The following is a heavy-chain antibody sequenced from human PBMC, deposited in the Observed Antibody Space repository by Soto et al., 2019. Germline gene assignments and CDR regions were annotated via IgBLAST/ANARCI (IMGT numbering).Heavy chain of an antibody. CDR1: GFTFSSYG. V-gene: IGHV3-33*01. CDR2: IWYDGSNK. Sequence: QVQLVESGGGVVQPGRSLRLSCAASGFTFSSYGMHWVRQAPGKGLEWVAVIWYDGSNKYYADSVKGRFTISRDNSKNTLYLQMNSLRAEDTAVYYCARDRAIKYSSSSLYYYYYGMDVWGQGTTVTVSS. J-gene: IGHJ6*02. D-gene: IGHD6-6*01. CDR3: ARDRAIKYSSSSLYYYYYGMDV.